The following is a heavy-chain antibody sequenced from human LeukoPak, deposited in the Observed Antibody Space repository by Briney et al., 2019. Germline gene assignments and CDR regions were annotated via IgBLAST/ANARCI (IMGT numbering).Heavy chain of an antibody. D-gene: IGHD2-2*01. J-gene: IGHJ4*02. CDR3: ARGSNVVVVPAAPFELDY. CDR2: IIPIFGTA. Sequence: ASVKVSCKASGGTFSSYAISWVRQAPGQGLEWMGGIIPIFGTANYAQKFQGGVTITTDESTSTAYMELSSLRSEDTAVYYCARGSNVVVVPAAPFELDYWGQGTLVTVSS. V-gene: IGHV1-69*05. CDR1: GGTFSSYA.